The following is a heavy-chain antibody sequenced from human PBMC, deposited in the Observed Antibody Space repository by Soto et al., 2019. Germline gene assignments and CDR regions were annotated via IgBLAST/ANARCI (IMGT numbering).Heavy chain of an antibody. Sequence: XSVKVSCKASGYTFTCYYMHWVRQAPGQGLEWMGWINPNSGGTNYAQKFQGRVTMTRDTSISTAYMELSRLRSDDTAVYYCARVRTVTPYYYYYGMDVWGQGTTVTVSS. CDR3: ARVRTVTPYYYYYGMDV. D-gene: IGHD4-17*01. CDR1: GYTFTCYY. CDR2: INPNSGGT. V-gene: IGHV1-2*02. J-gene: IGHJ6*02.